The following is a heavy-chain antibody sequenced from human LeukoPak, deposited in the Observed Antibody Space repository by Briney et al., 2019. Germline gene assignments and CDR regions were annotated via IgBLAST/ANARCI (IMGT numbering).Heavy chain of an antibody. Sequence: KTSETLSLTCAVSGGSISSGGYSWSWIRQPPGKGLEWIGYIYHSGSTYYNPSLKSRVTISVDRSKNQFSLKLSSVTAADTAVYYCARVEDYYGFNYWGQGTLVIVSS. CDR2: IYHSGST. V-gene: IGHV4-30-2*01. CDR1: GGSISSGGYS. CDR3: ARVEDYYGFNY. D-gene: IGHD3-10*01. J-gene: IGHJ4*02.